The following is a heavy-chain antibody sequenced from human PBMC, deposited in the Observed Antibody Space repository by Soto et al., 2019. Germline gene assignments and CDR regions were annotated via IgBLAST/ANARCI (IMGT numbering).Heavy chain of an antibody. CDR3: ARDFESYDFWSGYYNSKTSYYYYGRDV. J-gene: IGHJ6*02. D-gene: IGHD3-3*01. V-gene: IGHV1-69*13. CDR1: GGTFSSYA. CDR2: IIPIFGTA. Sequence: SVKVSCKASGGTFSSYAISWVRQAPGQGLEWMGGIIPIFGTANYAQKFQGRVTITADESTSTAYMELSSLRSEETAVYYCARDFESYDFWSGYYNSKTSYYYYGRDVWGQGTTVTVSS.